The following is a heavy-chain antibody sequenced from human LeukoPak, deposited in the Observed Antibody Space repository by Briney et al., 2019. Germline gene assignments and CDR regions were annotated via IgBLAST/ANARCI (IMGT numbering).Heavy chain of an antibody. J-gene: IGHJ4*02. CDR2: IYTSGST. D-gene: IGHD3-10*01. CDR3: ASQENGSGSYSNDY. Sequence: PSGTLSLTCTVSGGSISSYYWSWIRQPAGKGLEWIGRIYTSGSTNYNPSLKSRVTMSVDTSKNQFSLKLSSVTAADTAVYYCASQENGSGSYSNDYWGQGTLVTVSS. V-gene: IGHV4-4*07. CDR1: GGSISSYY.